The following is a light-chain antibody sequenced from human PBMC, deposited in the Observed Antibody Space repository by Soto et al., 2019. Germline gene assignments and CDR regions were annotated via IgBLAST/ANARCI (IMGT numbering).Light chain of an antibody. CDR2: EVN. CDR3: SSYTTTFSVV. V-gene: IGLV2-14*01. CDR1: SSDVGRYNY. Sequence: QSALTQPASVSGSPGQSITISCTGTSSDVGRYNYVSWYQQHPDKVPKLIISEVNKRPSGVSNRFSGSKSGNTASLTISGLQAEDEADYYCSSYTTTFSVVFGGGTKLTVL. J-gene: IGLJ3*02.